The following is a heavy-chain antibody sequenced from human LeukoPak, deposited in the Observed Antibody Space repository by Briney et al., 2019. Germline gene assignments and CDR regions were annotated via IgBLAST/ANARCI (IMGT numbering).Heavy chain of an antibody. CDR3: ARLKIQSYGDYGDYYYYVDV. CDR1: GYTFTSYY. V-gene: IGHV1-46*01. CDR2: INPSGGST. Sequence: ASVKVSCKASGYTFTSYYMHWVRQAPGQGLEWMGIINPSGGSTSYAQKFQGRVTMTRDMSTSTVYMELSSLRSEDTAVYYCARLKIQSYGDYGDYYYYVDVWGKGTTVTVSS. J-gene: IGHJ6*03. D-gene: IGHD4-17*01.